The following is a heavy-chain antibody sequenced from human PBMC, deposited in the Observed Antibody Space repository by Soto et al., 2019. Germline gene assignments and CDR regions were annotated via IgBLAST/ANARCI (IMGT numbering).Heavy chain of an antibody. CDR3: ARIAGYDILTGYHYYGMDV. J-gene: IGHJ6*02. V-gene: IGHV1-69*13. Sequence: ASVKVSCKASGGTFSSYAISWVRQAPGQGLEWMGGIIPIFGTANYAQKFQGRVTITADESTSTAYMELSSLRSEDTAVYYCARIAGYDILTGYHYYGMDVWGQGTTVTSP. D-gene: IGHD3-9*01. CDR2: IIPIFGTA. CDR1: GGTFSSYA.